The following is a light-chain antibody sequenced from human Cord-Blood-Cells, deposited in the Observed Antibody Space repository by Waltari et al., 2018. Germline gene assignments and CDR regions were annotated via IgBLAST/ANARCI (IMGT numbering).Light chain of an antibody. V-gene: IGLV2-23*02. CDR2: EVS. J-gene: IGLJ1*01. CDR1: SSDMGSYNL. Sequence: QSARTQPPTVSGSPRQPIPIPRTGTSSDMGSYNLFFWFQQHPGKAPKLMIFEVSKRPSGVSNRFSGSKSGNTASLTISGLQAEDEADYYCCSYAGSSTFYYVFGTGTKVTVL. CDR3: CSYAGSSTFYYV.